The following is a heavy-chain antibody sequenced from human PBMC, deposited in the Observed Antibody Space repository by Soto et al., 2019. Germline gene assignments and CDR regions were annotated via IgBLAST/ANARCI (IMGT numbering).Heavy chain of an antibody. CDR2: FYINGKN. CDR3: ARGGYDWFDP. D-gene: IGHD5-12*01. CDR1: GGSITSYY. Sequence: QVQLQESGPGLVKPSETPSLTCSVSGGSITSYYWTWIRQPAGKGLEWIGRFYINGKNNYNPSLKSRVTMSVDTSKNHFSLKLTSVTAADTAVYYCARGGYDWFDPWGQGTLVTVSS. J-gene: IGHJ5*02. V-gene: IGHV4-4*07.